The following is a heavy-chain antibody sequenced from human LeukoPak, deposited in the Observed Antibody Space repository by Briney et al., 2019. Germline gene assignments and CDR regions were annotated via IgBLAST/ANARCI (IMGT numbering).Heavy chain of an antibody. J-gene: IGHJ6*02. CDR3: ARDREVAVAGAYGMDV. Sequence: ASVKVSCKASGYTLTGYYTHWVRQAPGQGLEWMGWINPNSGGTNYAQKFQGWVTMTRDTSISTAYMELSRLRSDDTAVYYCARDREVAVAGAYGMDVWGQGTTVTVSS. CDR1: GYTLTGYY. D-gene: IGHD6-19*01. CDR2: INPNSGGT. V-gene: IGHV1-2*04.